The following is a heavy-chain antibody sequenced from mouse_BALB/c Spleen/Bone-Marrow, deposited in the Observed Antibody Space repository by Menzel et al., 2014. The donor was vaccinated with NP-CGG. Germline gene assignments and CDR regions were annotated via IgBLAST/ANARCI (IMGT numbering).Heavy chain of an antibody. Sequence: VHLVESGAELVKPGASVKLSCKASGYTFTSYYMYWVKQRPGQGLEWIGEINPSSGGTNFNEKVKSKATLTVDKSSSTAYMQLSSLRSENSAVYYCTRSGPGFAYWGQGTLVTVSA. CDR1: GYTFTSYY. J-gene: IGHJ3*01. CDR3: TRSGPGFAY. CDR2: INPSSGGT. V-gene: IGHV1S81*02.